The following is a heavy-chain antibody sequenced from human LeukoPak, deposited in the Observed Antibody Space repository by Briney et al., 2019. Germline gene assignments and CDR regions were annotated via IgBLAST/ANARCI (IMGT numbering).Heavy chain of an antibody. D-gene: IGHD6-19*01. Sequence: PGGSLRLSCAASGFTVSRNYMSWVRQAPGKGLEGAPVIYSGGSTYYADSVKGRFTISRDNSKNTLYLQMNSLRAEDTAVYYCARGSSSGWYGLHYYYYGMDVWGQGTTATVSS. CDR2: IYSGGST. J-gene: IGHJ6*02. CDR1: GFTVSRNY. CDR3: ARGSSSGWYGLHYYYYGMDV. V-gene: IGHV3-66*01.